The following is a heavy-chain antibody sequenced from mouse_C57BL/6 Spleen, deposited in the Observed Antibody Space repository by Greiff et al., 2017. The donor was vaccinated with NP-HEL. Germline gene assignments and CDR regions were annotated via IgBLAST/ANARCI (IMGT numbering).Heavy chain of an antibody. D-gene: IGHD1-1*01. CDR2: IDPSDSYT. V-gene: IGHV1-69*01. J-gene: IGHJ2*01. CDR3: ARSFDYYGSSLDY. CDR1: GYTFTSYW. Sequence: QVQLQQPGAELVMPGASVKLSCKASGYTFTSYWMHWVKQRPGQGLEWIGEIDPSDSYTNYNQKFKGKSTLTVDKSSSTAYMQLSSLTSEDSAVYYWARSFDYYGSSLDYWGQGTTLTVSS.